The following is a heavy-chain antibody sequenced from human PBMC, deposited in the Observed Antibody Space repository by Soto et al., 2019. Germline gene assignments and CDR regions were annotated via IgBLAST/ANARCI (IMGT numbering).Heavy chain of an antibody. J-gene: IGHJ6*02. D-gene: IGHD6-6*01. CDR2: IDPSDSYT. V-gene: IGHV5-10-1*01. CDR1: GCSFTSYW. Sequence: PGESLNISCKGSGCSFTSYWISWVRQMPGKGLERMGRIDPSDSYTNYSPSFQGHVTISADKSISTAYLQWSSLKASDTAMYYCARRGSDGAARLPYYYYGMDVWGQGTTVTVSS. CDR3: ARRGSDGAARLPYYYYGMDV.